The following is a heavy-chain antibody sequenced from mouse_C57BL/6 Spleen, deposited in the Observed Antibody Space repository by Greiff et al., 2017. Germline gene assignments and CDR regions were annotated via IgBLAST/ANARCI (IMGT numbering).Heavy chain of an antibody. D-gene: IGHD2-4*01. J-gene: IGHJ2*01. CDR1: GFTFSNYW. CDR3: TGYDYDSDY. V-gene: IGHV6-3*01. CDR2: IRLKSDNYAT. Sequence: EVQLVESGGGLVQPGGSMKLSCVASGFTFSNYWMNWVRQSPEKGLEWVAQIRLKSDNYATHYAESVKGRFTISRDDSKSSVYLQMNNLRAEDTGIYYCTGYDYDSDYWGQGTTLTVSS.